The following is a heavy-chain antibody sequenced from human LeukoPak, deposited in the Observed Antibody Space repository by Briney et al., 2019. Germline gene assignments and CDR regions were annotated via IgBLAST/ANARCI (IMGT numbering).Heavy chain of an antibody. D-gene: IGHD3-10*01. Sequence: SETLSLTCAVYGGSFSGHYWTWIRQPPGKGLQWIGEVNDRGSTNYNPSLKSRLTISEDKSKKQFSLRLPSVTAADTAVYYCATGGGYLVYWGQGTLVTVSS. V-gene: IGHV4-34*01. J-gene: IGHJ4*02. CDR1: GGSFSGHY. CDR3: ATGGGYLVY. CDR2: VNDRGST.